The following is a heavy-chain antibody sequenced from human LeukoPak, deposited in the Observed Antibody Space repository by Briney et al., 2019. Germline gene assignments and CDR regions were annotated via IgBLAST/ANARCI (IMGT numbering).Heavy chain of an antibody. J-gene: IGHJ3*02. Sequence: GGSLRLSCAASGFTFSNAWMSWVRQAPGKGLEWVGLIKSTTDGGTTDYAAPVKGRFTISRDESKNTLYLQMNSLKTEDTAVYYCTTDGDYAAFDIWGQGTMVTVSS. D-gene: IGHD4-17*01. V-gene: IGHV3-15*01. CDR3: TTDGDYAAFDI. CDR2: IKSTTDGGTT. CDR1: GFTFSNAW.